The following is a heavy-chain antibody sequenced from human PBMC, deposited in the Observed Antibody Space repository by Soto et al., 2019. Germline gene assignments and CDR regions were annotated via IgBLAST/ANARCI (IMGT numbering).Heavy chain of an antibody. J-gene: IGHJ4*02. CDR3: ARGHSYYYDSSGYYDY. CDR1: GGSISSGDYY. V-gene: IGHV4-30-4*01. Sequence: SETLSLTCTVSGGSISSGDYYWSWIRQPPGKGLEWIGYIYYSGSTYYNPSLKSRVTISVDTSKNQFSLKLSSVTAADTAMYYCARGHSYYYDSSGYYDYWGQGTLVTVSS. D-gene: IGHD3-22*01. CDR2: IYYSGST.